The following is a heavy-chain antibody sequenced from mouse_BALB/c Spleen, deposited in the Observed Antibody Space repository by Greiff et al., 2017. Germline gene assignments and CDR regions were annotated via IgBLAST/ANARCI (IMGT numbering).Heavy chain of an antibody. CDR1: GFSLTSYG. CDR3: ARVHYGLYFDY. V-gene: IGHV2-9*02. Sequence: VKLMESGPGLVAPSQSLSITCTVSGFSLTSYGVHWVRQPPGKGLEWLGVIWAGGSTNYNSALMSRLSISKDNSTSQVFLKMNSLQTDDTAMYYCARVHYGLYFDYWGQGTTLTVSS. J-gene: IGHJ2*01. D-gene: IGHD1-2*01. CDR2: IWAGGST.